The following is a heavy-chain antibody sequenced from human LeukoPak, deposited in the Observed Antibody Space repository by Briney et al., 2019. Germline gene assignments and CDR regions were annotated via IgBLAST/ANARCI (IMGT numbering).Heavy chain of an antibody. J-gene: IGHJ4*02. Sequence: SETLSLTCTVSGGSISSGNYYWSWIRQSPGKGLEWIGYIYYSGSTSYNPSLKSRITISVDTSKDQFSLNLRSVTAADTAVYYCAREGGYCSSSSCPPLIWGQGTLVTVSS. CDR3: AREGGYCSSSSCPPLI. CDR1: GGSISSGNYY. CDR2: IYYSGST. V-gene: IGHV4-30-4*08. D-gene: IGHD2-2*01.